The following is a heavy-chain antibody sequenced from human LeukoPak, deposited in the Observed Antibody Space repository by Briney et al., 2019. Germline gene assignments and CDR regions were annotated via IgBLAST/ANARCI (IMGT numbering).Heavy chain of an antibody. CDR2: INSDGSST. Sequence: GGSLRLSCAASGFTFSSYWMHWVRQAPGKGLVWVSRINSDGSSTSYADSVKGRFTISRDNSKNTLYLQMNSLRAEDTAVYYCARGGAAAGQYYYYYYGMDVWGQGTTVTVSS. J-gene: IGHJ6*02. V-gene: IGHV3-74*01. D-gene: IGHD6-13*01. CDR1: GFTFSSYW. CDR3: ARGGAAAGQYYYYYYGMDV.